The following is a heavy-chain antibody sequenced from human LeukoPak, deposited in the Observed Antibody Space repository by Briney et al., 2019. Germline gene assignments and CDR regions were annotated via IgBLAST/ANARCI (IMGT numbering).Heavy chain of an antibody. CDR2: IDYSGST. J-gene: IGHJ3*02. V-gene: IGHV4-59*01. CDR3: ARDRRRELLHAFDI. D-gene: IGHD1-26*01. Sequence: SETLSLTCTVSGGTISRYFWSWIRQPPGKGLEWIAYIDYSGSTIYNPSLKSRLTISLDASKNQFSLKLSSVTAADTAVYYCARDRRRELLHAFDIWGQGTMVTVSS. CDR1: GGTISRYF.